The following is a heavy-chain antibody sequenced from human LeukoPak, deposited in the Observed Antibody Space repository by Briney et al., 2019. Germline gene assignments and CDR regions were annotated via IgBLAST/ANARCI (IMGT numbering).Heavy chain of an antibody. J-gene: IGHJ5*02. CDR1: RFTFSRYD. Sequence: GGSLRLFCSASRFTFSRYDMHWVRQAPGKGLEYVSAISSNGGSTYYADSVKGRFTISRDNSKNTLYLQMSSLRAEDTAVYYCVKGRNYDSSGYYLGTWGQGTLVTVSS. D-gene: IGHD3-22*01. V-gene: IGHV3-64D*09. CDR3: VKGRNYDSSGYYLGT. CDR2: ISSNGGST.